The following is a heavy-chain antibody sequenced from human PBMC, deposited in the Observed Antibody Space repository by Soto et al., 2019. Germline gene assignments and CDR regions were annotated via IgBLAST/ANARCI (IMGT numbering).Heavy chain of an antibody. J-gene: IGHJ6*02. CDR2: INPGGGRT. D-gene: IGHD2-8*01. CDR1: GYIFSSHC. Sequence: GASVKVSCKASGYIFSSHCIYWVRQAPGQGLQWMGIINPGGGRTAYAQKFQGRVTLTRDMSTSTVYMELTSLTYDDTAVYYCAIFVSGPGAPYLMYFWGQGSKVPGSS. CDR3: AIFVSGPGAPYLMYF. V-gene: IGHV1-46*01.